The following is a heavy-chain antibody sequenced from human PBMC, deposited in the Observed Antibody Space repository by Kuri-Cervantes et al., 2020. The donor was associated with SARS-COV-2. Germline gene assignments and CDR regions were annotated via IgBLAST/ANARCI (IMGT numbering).Heavy chain of an antibody. V-gene: IGHV4-39*01. CDR2: IYYSGST. CDR1: GGSISSRNFY. CDR3: ARVLRTASFDF. Sequence: SETLSLTCSVSGGSISSRNFYWGWIRQPPGKGLEWIGSIYYSGSTYYGPSLKSRVTISMDTSKDQFSLKLSSVTAADTAVYYCARVLRTASFDFWGQGTLVTVSS. D-gene: IGHD3-16*01. J-gene: IGHJ4*02.